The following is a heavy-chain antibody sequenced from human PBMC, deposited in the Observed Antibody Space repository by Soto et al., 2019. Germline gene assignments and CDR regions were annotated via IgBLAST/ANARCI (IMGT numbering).Heavy chain of an antibody. D-gene: IGHD2-2*02. J-gene: IGHJ6*02. CDR2: IDPSDSYT. V-gene: IGHV5-10-1*01. Sequence: PGESLKISCKGSGYSFTSYWISWVRQMPGKGLEWMGRIDPSDSYTNYSPSFQGHVTISADKSISTAYLQWSSLKASDTAMYYCARLCSTSCYKHGMDAWGQGTTGTVSS. CDR1: GYSFTSYW. CDR3: ARLCSTSCYKHGMDA.